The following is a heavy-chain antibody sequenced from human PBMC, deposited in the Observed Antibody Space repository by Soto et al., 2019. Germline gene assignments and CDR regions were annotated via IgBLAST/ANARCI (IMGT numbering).Heavy chain of an antibody. V-gene: IGHV3-30*18. CDR2: ISYDGSNK. D-gene: IGHD2-2*01. CDR1: GFTFSSYG. Sequence: QVQLVESGGGVVQPGRSLRLSCAASGFTFSSYGMHWVRQAPGKGLEWVAVISYDGSNKYYADSVKGRFTISRDNSKNTLYLQMISLTAEDTAVYYCAKDLAPARLPYCSSTSCYVDYYYGMDVWGQGTTVTVSS. CDR3: AKDLAPARLPYCSSTSCYVDYYYGMDV. J-gene: IGHJ6*02.